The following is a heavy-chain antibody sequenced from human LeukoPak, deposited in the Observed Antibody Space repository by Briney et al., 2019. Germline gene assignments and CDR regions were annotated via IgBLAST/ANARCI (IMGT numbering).Heavy chain of an antibody. D-gene: IGHD6-13*01. CDR3: ARDRQAAGIFDDY. Sequence: GRSLRLSCAASGFTFSSYAMHWVPQAPGKGLEWVADISYDGSNKYYADSVKGRFTISRDNSKNTLYLQMNSLRAEDTAVYYCARDRQAAGIFDDYWGQGTLVTVSS. CDR1: GFTFSSYA. CDR2: ISYDGSNK. J-gene: IGHJ4*02. V-gene: IGHV3-30*04.